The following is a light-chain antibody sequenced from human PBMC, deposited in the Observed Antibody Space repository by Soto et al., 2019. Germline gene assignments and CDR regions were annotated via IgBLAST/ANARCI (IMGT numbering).Light chain of an antibody. CDR1: QSVSSSY. Sequence: EIVLTQSPGTLSLSPGERATLSCRASQSVSSSYLAWYQQKPGQAPRLLIYGASSRATGIPDRFSGSGSRTDFTLTISRLEPEDFAVDYCQQYGSSRPLTFGGGTMVEIK. J-gene: IGKJ4*01. CDR3: QQYGSSRPLT. V-gene: IGKV3-20*01. CDR2: GAS.